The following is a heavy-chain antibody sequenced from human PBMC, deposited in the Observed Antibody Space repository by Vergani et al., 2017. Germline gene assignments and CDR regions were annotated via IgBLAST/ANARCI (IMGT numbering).Heavy chain of an antibody. CDR2: IIPIFGTA. CDR3: AGDRADYDMLTGYRNYYYYYMDV. Sequence: QVQLVQSGAEVKKPGSSVKVSCKASGGTFSSYAISWVRQAPGQGLEWMGGIIPIFGTANYAQKFQGRVTITADESTSTAYMELSSLRSEDTAVYYCAGDRADYDMLTGYRNYYYYYMDVWGKGTTVTVSS. D-gene: IGHD3-9*01. V-gene: IGHV1-69*01. J-gene: IGHJ6*03. CDR1: GGTFSSYA.